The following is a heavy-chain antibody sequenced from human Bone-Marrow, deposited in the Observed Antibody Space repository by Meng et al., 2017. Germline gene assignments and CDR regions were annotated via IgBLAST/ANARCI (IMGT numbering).Heavy chain of an antibody. Sequence: GESLKISCAASGFTFSSYDMHWVRQATGKGLEWVSAIGTAGDTYYPGSVKGRFTISRENAKNSLYLQMNSLRAGDTAVYYCARLVRGWYDYWGQGTLVTVSS. CDR1: GFTFSSYD. J-gene: IGHJ4*02. V-gene: IGHV3-13*01. CDR3: ARLVRGWYDY. CDR2: IGTAGDT. D-gene: IGHD6-19*01.